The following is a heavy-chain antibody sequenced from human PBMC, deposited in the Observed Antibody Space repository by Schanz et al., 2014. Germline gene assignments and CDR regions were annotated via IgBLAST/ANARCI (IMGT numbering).Heavy chain of an antibody. CDR2: VFPNGIT. D-gene: IGHD1-1*01. CDR1: GGSIRSGTYY. V-gene: IGHV4-61*02. CDR3: ARDTTWRLDL. Sequence: QVQLQESGPGLVKPSQTLSLTCTVSGGSIRSGTYYWSWIRQPAGKALEWVGRVFPNGITNYNPSLKSRCPISRNTPKNQFSLPLPSLTAADTAVYYCARDTTWRLDLWGRGTLVTVSS. J-gene: IGHJ2*01.